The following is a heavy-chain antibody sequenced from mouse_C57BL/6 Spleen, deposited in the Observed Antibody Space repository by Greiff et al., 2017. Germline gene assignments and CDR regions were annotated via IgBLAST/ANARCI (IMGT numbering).Heavy chain of an antibody. J-gene: IGHJ3*01. CDR2: ISGGGGNT. Sequence: EVMLVESGGGLVKPGGSLKLSCAASGFTFSSYTMSWVRQTPEKRLEWVATISGGGGNTYYPDSVKGRFTISRDNAKNTLYLQMSSLRSEDTALYYCAENRFAYWGQGTLVTVSA. CDR1: GFTFSSYT. V-gene: IGHV5-9*01. CDR3: AENRFAY.